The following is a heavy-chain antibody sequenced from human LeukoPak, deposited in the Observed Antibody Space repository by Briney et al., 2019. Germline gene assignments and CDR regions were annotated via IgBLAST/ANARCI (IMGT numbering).Heavy chain of an antibody. Sequence: SQTLSLTCAISGDSVSSNSATWNWIRQSPSRGLEWLGRTYYRSKWYNDYAVSVKSRITINPDTSKNQFSLQLNSVTPEDTAVYYCARGSSSWPGRKKEFDYWGQGTLVTVSS. CDR2: TYYRSKWYN. D-gene: IGHD6-13*01. V-gene: IGHV6-1*01. CDR3: ARGSSSWPGRKKEFDY. CDR1: GDSVSSNSAT. J-gene: IGHJ4*02.